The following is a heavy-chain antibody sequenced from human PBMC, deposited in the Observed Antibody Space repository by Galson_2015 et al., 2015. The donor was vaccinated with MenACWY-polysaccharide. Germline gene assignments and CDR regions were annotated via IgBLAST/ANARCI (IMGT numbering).Heavy chain of an antibody. CDR3: AGIPATETSYGWFDP. J-gene: IGHJ5*02. CDR1: GASISSGSHY. CDR2: IYYNGRS. Sequence: TLSLTCAVSGASISSGSHYWSWFRQYPGKNLEWIAYIYYNGRSNYNPSLRSRVSISMDMSKNQFSLNLGSVTAADTAVYFCAGIPATETSYGWFDPWGQGTLGTVSS. V-gene: IGHV4-31*11. D-gene: IGHD4-17*01.